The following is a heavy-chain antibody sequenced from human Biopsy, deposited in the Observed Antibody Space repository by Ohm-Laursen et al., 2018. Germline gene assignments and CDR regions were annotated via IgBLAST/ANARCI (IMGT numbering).Heavy chain of an antibody. CDR1: GGSIINNY. D-gene: IGHD5-24*01. CDR2: IYFTGST. Sequence: SDTLSLTCTVPGGSIINNYWSWIRQPPGKGLEWIGYIYFTGSTNYNPSLKSRVTISVDTSKNQFSLRLSSVTAADTAVYYCARDSGGMATILDAFDLWGQGTMVTVSP. V-gene: IGHV4-59*01. J-gene: IGHJ3*01. CDR3: ARDSGGMATILDAFDL.